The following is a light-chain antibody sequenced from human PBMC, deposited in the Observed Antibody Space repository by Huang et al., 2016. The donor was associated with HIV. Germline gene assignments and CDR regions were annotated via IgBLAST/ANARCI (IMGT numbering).Light chain of an antibody. CDR1: PTVSNNY. CDR2: GAS. V-gene: IGKV3-20*01. Sequence: EIVLTQSPGTLSLSPGERATLSCRASPTVSNNYVAWYQQKPGQAPRLLIYGASTRATAIPDRFSGSGAATVFTLTVSRLEPEDAAVYYCHQYSLSPWTFGQGTKVEIK. J-gene: IGKJ1*01. CDR3: HQYSLSPWT.